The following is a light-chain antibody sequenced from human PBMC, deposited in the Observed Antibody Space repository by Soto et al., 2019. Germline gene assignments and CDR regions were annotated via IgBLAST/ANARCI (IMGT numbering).Light chain of an antibody. J-gene: IGLJ2*01. CDR3: SAWGDNLYGPV. CDR2: RDN. V-gene: IGLV1-44*01. CDR1: SSDIGSNP. Sequence: QSVLTQPPSASGTPGQRVAISCSGGSSDIGSNPVNWYLHLPGAAPKLLIYRDNQRPSGVPDRFSGSKSGTSASLTISGLQSEDEADYFCSAWGDNLYGPVFGGGTTLTVL.